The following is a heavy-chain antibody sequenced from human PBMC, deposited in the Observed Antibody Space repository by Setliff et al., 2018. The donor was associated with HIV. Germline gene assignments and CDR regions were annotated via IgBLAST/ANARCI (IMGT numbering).Heavy chain of an antibody. CDR2: INEDGSVT. V-gene: IGHV3-7*01. J-gene: IGHJ4*02. D-gene: IGHD5-18*01. Sequence: PGGSLRLSCAASGFIFSTYGMTWVRQAPGKGLDWVANINEDGSVTYSLDSVRGRFTFSRDNAKNSMFLQMNSLRAEDTAVYYCARDFRIQLWLRSPFDYWGQGTLVTVSS. CDR3: ARDFRIQLWLRSPFDY. CDR1: GFIFSTYG.